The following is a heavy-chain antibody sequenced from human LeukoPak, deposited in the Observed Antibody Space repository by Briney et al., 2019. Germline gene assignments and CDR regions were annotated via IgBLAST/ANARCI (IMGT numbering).Heavy chain of an antibody. CDR2: IDPSDSYT. CDR3: ARTYSSGWAFFDY. V-gene: IGHV5-10-1*01. D-gene: IGHD6-19*01. Sequence: GESLKISCKASGYSFTRYWISWVRQMPGKRLECTRRIDPSDSYTNYSPSFQGHVTISADKSISTAYLQWRSLKASDTAIYYCARTYSSGWAFFDYWGQGNMVTVSS. J-gene: IGHJ4*02. CDR1: GYSFTRYW.